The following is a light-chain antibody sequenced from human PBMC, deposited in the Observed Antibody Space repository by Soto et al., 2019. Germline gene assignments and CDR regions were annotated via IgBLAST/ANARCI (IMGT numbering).Light chain of an antibody. CDR1: QTVGVS. Sequence: EIVLTQSPATLSASPGERATLSCRPSQTVGVSLAWYQHKPGQAPRLLIYGASTRATGVPVRYTGSGSGTEFTLTISSLQSEDIAVYYCQQYYNWPVTFGGGTKVDIK. CDR3: QQYYNWPVT. V-gene: IGKV3-15*01. J-gene: IGKJ4*01. CDR2: GAS.